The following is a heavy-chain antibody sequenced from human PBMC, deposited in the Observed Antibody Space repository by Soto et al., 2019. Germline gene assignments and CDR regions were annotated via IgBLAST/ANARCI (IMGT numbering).Heavy chain of an antibody. V-gene: IGHV4-59*01. CDR3: AREYSSFDY. J-gene: IGHJ4*02. Sequence: QVQLQESGPGLVKASETLSLTCSVSGGSISTYYWSWIRQPPGKGLEWIGYIHYSGSTSYNPPLNRRVTISVDTSKNQLSLKLRSVPPADTAVYYCAREYSSFDYWGQGILVSVSS. CDR2: IHYSGST. CDR1: GGSISTYY. D-gene: IGHD6-19*01.